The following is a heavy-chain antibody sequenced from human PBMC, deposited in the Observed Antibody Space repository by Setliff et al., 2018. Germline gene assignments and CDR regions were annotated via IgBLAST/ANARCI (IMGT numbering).Heavy chain of an antibody. CDR1: GGSISTTNYF. V-gene: IGHV4-39*07. CDR2: LYYTGAT. Sequence: SETLSLTCTVSGGSISTTNYFWGWIRQPPGGGLEWIGMLYYTGATYYNPSLKSRVTISVDTPNNQFSLKLSSVTAADTAVFYCARGYAARVGFGNWFDPWGQGTLVTVSS. J-gene: IGHJ5*02. CDR3: ARGYAARVGFGNWFDP. D-gene: IGHD6-6*01.